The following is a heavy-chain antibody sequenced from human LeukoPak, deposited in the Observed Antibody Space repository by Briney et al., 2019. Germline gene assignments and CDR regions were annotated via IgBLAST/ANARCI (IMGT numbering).Heavy chain of an antibody. CDR3: AREAGHADAFDI. CDR2: INSDGNST. V-gene: IGHV3-74*01. CDR1: GFTFSSYW. J-gene: IGHJ3*02. Sequence: GGSLRLSCAASGFTFSSYWMHWVRQAPGKGLVSVSRINSDGNSTSYADSVKGRFTISRDNAKNTLYLQMNSLRAEDTAVYYCAREAGHADAFDIWGQGTMVTVSS.